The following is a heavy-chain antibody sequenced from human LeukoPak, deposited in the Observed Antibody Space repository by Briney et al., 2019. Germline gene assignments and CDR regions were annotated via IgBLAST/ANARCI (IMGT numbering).Heavy chain of an antibody. Sequence: SVKVSCKASGGTFSSYAISWVRQAPGQGLEWMGGIIPIFGTANYAQKFQGRVTITADESTSTAYMELSSLRSEDTAVYYCARLSYYDSSGYYYYFDYWGQGTLVTVSS. CDR1: GGTFSSYA. D-gene: IGHD3-22*01. CDR2: IIPIFGTA. CDR3: ARLSYYDSSGYYYYFDY. V-gene: IGHV1-69*13. J-gene: IGHJ4*02.